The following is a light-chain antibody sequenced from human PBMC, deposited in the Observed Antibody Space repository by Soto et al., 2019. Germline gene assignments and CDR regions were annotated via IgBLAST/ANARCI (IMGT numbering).Light chain of an antibody. V-gene: IGKV3-11*01. CDR3: QQRSNWPAP. CDR1: QSVSSIY. CDR2: DAS. Sequence: EIVLTQTPGTLSLSGGEGVTISCRASQSVSSIYLALYHQNPGQTHRRLIYDASNMATGIPAMFSGRGSGTDFTIPISSLEPEDFALYFFQQRSNWPAPSAQGPRRRL. J-gene: IGKJ5*01.